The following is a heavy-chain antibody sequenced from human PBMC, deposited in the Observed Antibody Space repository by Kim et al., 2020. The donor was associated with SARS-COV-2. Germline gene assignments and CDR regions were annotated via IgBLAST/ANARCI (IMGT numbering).Heavy chain of an antibody. CDR3: AKDIRYSSGWYDGGHDAFDI. CDR1: GFTFDDYA. Sequence: GGSLRLSCAASGFTFDDYAMHWVRQAPGKGLEWVSGISWNSGSIGYADSVKGRFTISRDNAKNSLYLQMNSLRAEDTALYYWAKDIRYSSGWYDGGHDAFDIWGQGTMVPVSS. D-gene: IGHD6-19*01. CDR2: ISWNSGSI. V-gene: IGHV3-9*01. J-gene: IGHJ3*02.